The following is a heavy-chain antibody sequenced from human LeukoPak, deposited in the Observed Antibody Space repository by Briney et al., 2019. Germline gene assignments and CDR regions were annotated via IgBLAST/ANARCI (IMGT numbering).Heavy chain of an antibody. CDR2: IKQDGSEK. V-gene: IGHV3-7*01. CDR3: ASLDY. CDR1: GFTFSSHW. Sequence: PGGSPRLSCAAFGFTFSSHWMNWVRQAPGKGLEWVANIKQDGSEKYYVDSVKGRFTISRDNAKNSLYLQMNSLRAEDTAVYYCASLDYWGQGILVTVSS. J-gene: IGHJ4*02.